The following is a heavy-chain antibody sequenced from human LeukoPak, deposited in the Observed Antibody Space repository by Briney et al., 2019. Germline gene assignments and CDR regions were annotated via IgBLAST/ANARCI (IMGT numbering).Heavy chain of an antibody. CDR2: IRYDGSKE. Sequence: GGSLRLSCEVSGFTFSKYGMHWVRQAPGKGLEWVSTIRYDGSKEYYADSVRGRFTISRDNSGNTLFLQMNSLGAEDTAVYYCVRDTITYDIFTGSPDYWGQGTLVTVSS. CDR1: GFTFSKYG. CDR3: VRDTITYDIFTGSPDY. V-gene: IGHV3-30*02. J-gene: IGHJ4*02. D-gene: IGHD3-9*01.